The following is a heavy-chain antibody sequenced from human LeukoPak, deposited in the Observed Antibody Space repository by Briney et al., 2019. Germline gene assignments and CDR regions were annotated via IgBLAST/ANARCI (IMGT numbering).Heavy chain of an antibody. CDR1: GGSISSYY. CDR2: IYYSGST. Sequence: SETLSLTCTVSGGSISSYYWSWIRQPPGKGLEWIGYIYYSGSTNYNPSLKSRVTISVDTSKNQFSLKLSSVTAADTAVYYCARLQSYCGGDCYRGHFDYWGQGTLVTVSS. D-gene: IGHD2-21*02. V-gene: IGHV4-59*08. J-gene: IGHJ4*02. CDR3: ARLQSYCGGDCYRGHFDY.